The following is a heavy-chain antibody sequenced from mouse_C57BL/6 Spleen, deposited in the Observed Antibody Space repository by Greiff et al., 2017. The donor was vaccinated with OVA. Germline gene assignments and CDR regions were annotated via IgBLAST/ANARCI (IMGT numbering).Heavy chain of an antibody. CDR3: ARCYDYGYYFDY. CDR2: IYPSDSET. Sequence: QVQLQQPGAELVRPGSSVKLSCKASGYTFTSYWMDWVKQRPGQGLEWIGNIYPSDSETHYNQKFKDKATLTVDKSSSTAYMPLSSLTSEDSAVYYCARCYDYGYYFDYWGQGTTLTVSS. J-gene: IGHJ2*01. D-gene: IGHD2-4*01. CDR1: GYTFTSYW. V-gene: IGHV1-61*01.